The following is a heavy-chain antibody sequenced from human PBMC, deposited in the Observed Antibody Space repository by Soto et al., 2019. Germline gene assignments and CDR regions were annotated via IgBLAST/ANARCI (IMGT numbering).Heavy chain of an antibody. CDR1: GFTFRSYA. Sequence: GVPLRLSCEASGFTFRSYAMNWVRQAPGKGLEWISVISGSGGATYFADSVKGRFVISRDNSKNTLYLQMNSLRAEDTAIYYCAKATLRVVHPLVFDYWGQGSLVTVSS. CDR2: ISGSGGAT. J-gene: IGHJ4*02. V-gene: IGHV3-23*01. D-gene: IGHD3-3*01. CDR3: AKATLRVVHPLVFDY.